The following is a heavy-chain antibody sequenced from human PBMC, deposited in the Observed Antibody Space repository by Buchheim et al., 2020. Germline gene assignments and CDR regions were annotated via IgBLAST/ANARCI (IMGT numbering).Heavy chain of an antibody. CDR2: IYTSGST. CDR3: ARTKNYDFWSGSWFDP. Sequence: QVQLQESGPGLVKPSQTLSLTCTVSGGSISSGSYYWSWIRQPAGKGLEWIGRIYTSGSTNYNPSLKSRVTISVDTSKNQFSLKLSSVTAADTAVYYCARTKNYDFWSGSWFDPWGQGTL. CDR1: GGSISSGSYY. J-gene: IGHJ5*02. D-gene: IGHD3-3*01. V-gene: IGHV4-61*02.